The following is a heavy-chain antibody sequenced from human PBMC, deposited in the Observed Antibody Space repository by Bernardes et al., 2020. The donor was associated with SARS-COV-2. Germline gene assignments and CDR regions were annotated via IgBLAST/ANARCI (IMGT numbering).Heavy chain of an antibody. J-gene: IGHJ6*02. D-gene: IGHD1-1*01. Sequence: SETLSLTCAVYGGSFSGYYWSWIRQPPGKGLEWIGEINHSGSTNYNPSLKSRVTISVDTSKNQFSLKLSSVTAADTAVYYCARGATGATGYYGMDVWGQGTTVTVSS. CDR2: INHSGST. CDR1: GGSFSGYY. V-gene: IGHV4-34*01. CDR3: ARGATGATGYYGMDV.